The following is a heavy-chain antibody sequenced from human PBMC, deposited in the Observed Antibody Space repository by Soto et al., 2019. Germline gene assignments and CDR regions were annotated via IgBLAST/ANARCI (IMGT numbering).Heavy chain of an antibody. J-gene: IGHJ4*02. CDR1: GGYVSGYY. CDR2: INHSGST. V-gene: IGHV4-34*01. CDR3: AGDYGDYLFDY. D-gene: IGHD4-17*01. Sequence: SETLSLTCAVYGGYVSGYYWSWIRQPPGKGLEWIGEINHSGSTNYNPSLKSRVTISVDTSKNQFSLKLSSVTAADTAVYYCAGDYGDYLFDYWGQGTLVTVSS.